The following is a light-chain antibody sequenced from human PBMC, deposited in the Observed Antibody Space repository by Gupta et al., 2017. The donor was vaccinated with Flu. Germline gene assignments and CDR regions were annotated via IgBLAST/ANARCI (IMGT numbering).Light chain of an antibody. CDR3: QQYGSSPLT. CDR1: QTVSSSF. V-gene: IGKV3-20*01. J-gene: IGKJ4*01. Sequence: EIVLTQSPGTLSLSPGERATLTCRASQTVSSSFLAWYQQKPGQAPRLLIYGASSKATGIPDRFSGRGSGTDFTLTISELEPEDFAVYYCQQYGSSPLTFGGGTKVEIK. CDR2: GAS.